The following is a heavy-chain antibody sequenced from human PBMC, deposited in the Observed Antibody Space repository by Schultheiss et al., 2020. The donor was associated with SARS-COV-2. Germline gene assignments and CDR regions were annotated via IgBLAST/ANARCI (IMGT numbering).Heavy chain of an antibody. CDR3: ARVETVATFFDY. D-gene: IGHD4-23*01. Sequence: GESLKISCAASGFTFSSYGMHWVRQAPGKGLEWVAVISYDGSNKYYADSVKGRFTISRDNSKNTLYLQMNSLRAEDTAVYYCARVETVATFFDYWGQGTLVTVSS. CDR2: ISYDGSNK. CDR1: GFTFSSYG. J-gene: IGHJ4*02. V-gene: IGHV3-30*03.